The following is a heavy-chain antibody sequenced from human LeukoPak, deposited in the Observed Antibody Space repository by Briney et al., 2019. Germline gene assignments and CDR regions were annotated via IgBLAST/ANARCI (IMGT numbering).Heavy chain of an antibody. D-gene: IGHD3-10*01. CDR2: IYWDDDK. CDR3: ARQGHYRSGDYYFDY. CDR1: GFSLSTSGVG. Sequence: SGPTLVNPTQTLTLTCTFSGFSLSTSGVGVGWIRQPPGKALEWLALIYWDDDKRYSPSLKSRLTITKDTSKNQVVLTMTNMDPVDTATYYCARQGHYRSGDYYFDYWGQGTLLTVSS. J-gene: IGHJ4*02. V-gene: IGHV2-5*02.